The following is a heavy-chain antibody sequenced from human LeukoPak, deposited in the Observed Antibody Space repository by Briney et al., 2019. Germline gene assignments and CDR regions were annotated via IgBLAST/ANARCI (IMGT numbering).Heavy chain of an antibody. Sequence: GASVKVSCKASGYTFTGYYMHWVRQAPGQGLEWMGWISAYNGNTNYAQKLQGRVTMTTDTSTSTAYMELRSLRSDDTAVYYCARRGSMVRGVISSYYYYYMDVWGKGTTVTISS. CDR2: ISAYNGNT. D-gene: IGHD3-10*01. V-gene: IGHV1-18*04. CDR3: ARRGSMVRGVISSYYYYYMDV. J-gene: IGHJ6*03. CDR1: GYTFTGYY.